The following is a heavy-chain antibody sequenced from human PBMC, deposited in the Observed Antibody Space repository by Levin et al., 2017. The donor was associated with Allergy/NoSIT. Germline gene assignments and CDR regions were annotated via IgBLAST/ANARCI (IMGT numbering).Heavy chain of an antibody. V-gene: IGHV1-2*02. D-gene: IGHD3-3*01. CDR1: GYTFTGYY. Sequence: ASVKVSCKASGYTFTGYYMHWVRQAPGQGLEWMGWINPNSGGTNYAQKFQGRVTMTRDTSISTAYMELSRLRSDDTAVYYCARGPLRITIFGVVIILSWFDPWGQGTLVTVSS. J-gene: IGHJ5*02. CDR3: ARGPLRITIFGVVIILSWFDP. CDR2: INPNSGGT.